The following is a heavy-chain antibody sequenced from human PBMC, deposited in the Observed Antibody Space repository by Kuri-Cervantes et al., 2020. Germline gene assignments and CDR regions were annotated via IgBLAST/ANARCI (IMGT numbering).Heavy chain of an antibody. D-gene: IGHD3-10*01. J-gene: IGHJ4*02. CDR1: GFTFSSYW. CDR3: AREPYGSGSYYFDY. CDR2: IKQDGSEK. Sequence: GGSLRLSCAASGFTFSSYWMSWVRQAPGKGLEWVANIKQDGSEKYYVDSVKGRFTISRDNAKNSLYLQMNSLRAEDTAVYYCAREPYGSGSYYFDYWGQGTLVTVSS. V-gene: IGHV3-7*01.